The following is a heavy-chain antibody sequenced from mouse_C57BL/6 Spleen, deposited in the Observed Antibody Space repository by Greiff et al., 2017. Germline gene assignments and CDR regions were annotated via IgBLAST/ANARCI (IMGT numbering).Heavy chain of an antibody. CDR2: INYDGSST. D-gene: IGHD2-3*01. CDR1: GFTFSDYY. Sequence: EVQLVESEGGLVQPGSSMKLSCTASGFTFSDYYMAWVRQVPEKGLEWVANINYDGSSTYYLDSLKSRFIISRDNAKNILYLQMSSLKSEDTATYYCARDQDDGYYPFDYWGQGTTLTVSS. CDR3: ARDQDDGYYPFDY. J-gene: IGHJ2*01. V-gene: IGHV5-16*01.